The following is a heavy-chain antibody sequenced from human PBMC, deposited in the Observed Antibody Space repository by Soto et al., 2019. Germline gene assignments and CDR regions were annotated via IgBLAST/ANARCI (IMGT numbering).Heavy chain of an antibody. V-gene: IGHV4-34*01. CDR3: ARRNKKIYYYSGMDV. CDR1: GGSFSGYY. Sequence: PPETLSLTCSVYGGSFSGYYWSWIRPPPRKGLERSWEINPSGSTNHNPSRSSRVNISVDTSKQRFSLKLSSVAAAETAVYYCARRNKKIYYYSGMDVWGQGTTVTVSS. CDR2: INPSGST. J-gene: IGHJ6*02.